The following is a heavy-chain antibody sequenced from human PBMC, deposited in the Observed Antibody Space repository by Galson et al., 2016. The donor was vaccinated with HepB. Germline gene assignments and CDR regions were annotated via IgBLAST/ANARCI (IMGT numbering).Heavy chain of an antibody. D-gene: IGHD2-15*01. CDR2: INPSGGST. J-gene: IGHJ4*02. V-gene: IGHV1-46*01. CDR3: ARGPLNYCSGDSCYPRRGDY. CDR1: GYTFTSYY. Sequence: SVKVSCKASGYTFTSYYMHWVRQAPGQGLEWMGIINPSGGSTSYAQKFQGRVTMTRDTSTSTVYMELSSLRSEDTAVYYCARGPLNYCSGDSCYPRRGDYWGQGTLVTVSS.